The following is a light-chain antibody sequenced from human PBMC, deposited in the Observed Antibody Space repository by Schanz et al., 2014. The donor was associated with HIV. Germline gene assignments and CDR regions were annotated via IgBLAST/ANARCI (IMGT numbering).Light chain of an antibody. CDR1: QSLVHSDGKTY. Sequence: DVVMTQSPLSLPVTLGQPASISCRSGQSLVHSDGKTYLSWFQQRPGQSPRRLIYQVSNRDSGVPDRFSGSGSGTDFTLKISRVEAEDVGVYYCTQTLQTPQFTFGPGTKVDIK. CDR3: TQTLQTPQFT. CDR2: QVS. V-gene: IGKV2-30*02. J-gene: IGKJ3*01.